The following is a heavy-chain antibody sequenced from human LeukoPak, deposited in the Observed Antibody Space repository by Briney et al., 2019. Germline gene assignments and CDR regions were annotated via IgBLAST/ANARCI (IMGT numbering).Heavy chain of an antibody. Sequence: GASVKVSCKASGYTFTSYYMHWVRQAPGQGLEWMGIINPSGGSTSYAQKFQGRVTMTRDTSTSTVYMELSSLRSEDTAAYYCVVGFGELLPYFDYWGQGTLVTVSS. CDR1: GYTFTSYY. V-gene: IGHV1-46*01. CDR2: INPSGGST. D-gene: IGHD3-10*01. J-gene: IGHJ4*02. CDR3: VVGFGELLPYFDY.